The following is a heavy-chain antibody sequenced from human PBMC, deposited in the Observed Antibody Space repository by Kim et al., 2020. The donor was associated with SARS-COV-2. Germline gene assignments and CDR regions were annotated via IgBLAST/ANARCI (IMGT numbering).Heavy chain of an antibody. CDR3: VRSGHSYGSYWYFDL. V-gene: IGHV3-48*03. CDR2: INSGGTTI. J-gene: IGHJ2*01. Sequence: GGSLRLSCAAFEFAFSGYEMNWVRQAPGKGLEWISYINSGGTTIYYADSVKGRFTISRHIAENSLFLQMNSLRAEDTAIYYCVRSGHSYGSYWYFDLWGR. D-gene: IGHD5-18*01. CDR1: EFAFSGYE.